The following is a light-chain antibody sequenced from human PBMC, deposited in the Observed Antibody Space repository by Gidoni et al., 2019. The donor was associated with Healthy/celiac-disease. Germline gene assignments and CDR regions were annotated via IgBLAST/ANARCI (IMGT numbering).Light chain of an antibody. J-gene: IGLJ1*01. Sequence: QSALTQPRSLTGSPVQSVTISCTGTSSDVAGYNYVARYQQHPGKAPKPMIYEVSKRPSGVPDRFSGSKSGNTASLTISGPQAEDEADYYCCSYAGSYGGVFGTGTKVTVL. CDR1: SSDVAGYNY. CDR3: CSYAGSYGGV. CDR2: EVS. V-gene: IGLV2-11*01.